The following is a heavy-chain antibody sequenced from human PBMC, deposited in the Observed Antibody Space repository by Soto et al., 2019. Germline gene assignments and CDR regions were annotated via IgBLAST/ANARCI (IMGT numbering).Heavy chain of an antibody. CDR2: TYYRSKWYN. J-gene: IGHJ6*02. V-gene: IGHV6-1*01. CDR3: ARASSGWYDYYYYYGMDV. D-gene: IGHD6-19*01. CDR1: GDSVSSNSAA. Sequence: SQTLSLTCAISGDSVSSNSAAWNWIRQSPSRGLEWLGRTYYRSKWYNDYAVSVKSRITINPDTSKNQFSLQLNSVTPEDTAVYYCARASSGWYDYYYYYGMDVWGQGTTVTVLL.